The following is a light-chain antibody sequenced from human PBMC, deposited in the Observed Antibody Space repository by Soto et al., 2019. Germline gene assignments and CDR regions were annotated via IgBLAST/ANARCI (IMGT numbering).Light chain of an antibody. CDR3: CSNAASTTVI. CDR1: SSDVGSYNL. V-gene: IGLV2-23*02. CDR2: EVS. Sequence: QSVLTQPASVSGSPGQSITVSCTGTSSDVGSYNLVSWYQQHPGKAPKLMIYEVSKRPSGVSNRFSGSKSGNTASLTISGLQADDEGDYYCCSNAASTTVIFGGGTKLTVL. J-gene: IGLJ2*01.